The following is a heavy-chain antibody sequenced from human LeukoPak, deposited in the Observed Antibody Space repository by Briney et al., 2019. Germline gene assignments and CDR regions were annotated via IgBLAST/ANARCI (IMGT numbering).Heavy chain of an antibody. CDR3: ARGLKGVLSGVVIY. J-gene: IGHJ4*02. CDR1: GYTFTGYY. D-gene: IGHD3-3*01. CDR2: INPNSGGT. Sequence: ASVKVSCKASGYTFTGYYMHWVRQAPGQGPEWMGRINPNSGGTNYAQKFQGRVTMTRDTSISTAYMELSRLRSDDTAVYYCARGLKGVLSGVVIYWGQGTLVTVSS. V-gene: IGHV1-2*06.